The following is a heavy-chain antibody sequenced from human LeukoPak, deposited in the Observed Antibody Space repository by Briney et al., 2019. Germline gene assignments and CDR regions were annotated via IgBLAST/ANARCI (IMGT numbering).Heavy chain of an antibody. CDR3: VKGAYDYLEMGYFDS. D-gene: IGHD5-12*01. V-gene: IGHV3-23*01. CDR1: GFTSTNYA. Sequence: GGSLRLSCAASGFTSTNYAMNWVRQAPGKGLEWVSILIGSSGSTDYADSVKGRFTISRDNSKNMVFLQMNSLRPEGTAIYYCVKGAYDYLEMGYFDSRGQGTLVTVSS. J-gene: IGHJ4*02. CDR2: LIGSSGST.